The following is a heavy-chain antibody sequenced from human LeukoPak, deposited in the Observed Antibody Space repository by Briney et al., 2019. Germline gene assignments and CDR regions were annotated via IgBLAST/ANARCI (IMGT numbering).Heavy chain of an antibody. D-gene: IGHD2-2*01. V-gene: IGHV4-59*08. Sequence: SETLSLTCTVSGGSISSYYWSWIRQPPGKGLEWVGYIYYSGSTNYNPSLKCRVTTSVDKSKNQVSLKLSSVTAADTALYYCARVIGYCSSTSCFGYLDYWGQGTLVTVSS. CDR2: IYYSGST. CDR3: ARVIGYCSSTSCFGYLDY. J-gene: IGHJ4*02. CDR1: GGSISSYY.